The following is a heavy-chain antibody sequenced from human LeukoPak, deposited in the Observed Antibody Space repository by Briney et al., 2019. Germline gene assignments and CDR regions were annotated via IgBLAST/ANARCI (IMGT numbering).Heavy chain of an antibody. J-gene: IGHJ5*02. CDR1: GGSISSYY. CDR3: ARDRRGYGDYAAFWFDP. V-gene: IGHV4-59*01. CDR2: IYYSGST. D-gene: IGHD4-17*01. Sequence: SETLSLTCTVSGGSISSYYWSWIRQPPGKGLEWIGYIYYSGSTNYNPSLKSRVTISVDTSKNQFSLNPSSVTAADTAVYYCARDRRGYGDYAAFWFDPWGQGTLVTVSS.